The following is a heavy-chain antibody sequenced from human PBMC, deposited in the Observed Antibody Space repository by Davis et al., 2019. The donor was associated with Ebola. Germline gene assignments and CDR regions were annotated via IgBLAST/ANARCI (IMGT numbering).Heavy chain of an antibody. CDR2: INPGDSES. CDR1: GYTFTDYW. D-gene: IGHD3-10*01. V-gene: IGHV5-51*01. CDR3: AGLGVPRENAFDI. Sequence: GESLKISCKGSGYTFTDYWIGWVRQRPGKGLEWVGVINPGDSESRYGPSFQGQVTISVDKAITIAYLQWSSLKASDTAMYYCAGLGVPRENAFDIWGQGTMGTGSS. J-gene: IGHJ3*02.